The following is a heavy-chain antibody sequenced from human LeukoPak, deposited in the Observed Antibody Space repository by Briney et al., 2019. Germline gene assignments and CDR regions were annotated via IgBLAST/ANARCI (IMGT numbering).Heavy chain of an antibody. CDR1: GGSFSGYY. CDR2: IYYSGST. Sequence: KPSETLSLTCAVYGGSFSGYYWSWIRQPPGKGLEWIGSIYYSGSTYYNPSLKSRVTISVDTSKNQFSLKLSSVTAADTAVYYCARLLYYDRAFDIWGQGTMVTVSS. CDR3: ARLLYYDRAFDI. J-gene: IGHJ3*02. V-gene: IGHV4-34*01. D-gene: IGHD3-22*01.